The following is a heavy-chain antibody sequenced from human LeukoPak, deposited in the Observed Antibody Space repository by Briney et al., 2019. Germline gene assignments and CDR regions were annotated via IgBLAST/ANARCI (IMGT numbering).Heavy chain of an antibody. CDR1: GFTFNDYA. CDR3: AKDPYKVVVAAQGFDP. Sequence: GGSLRLSCAASGFTFNDYAMHWVRQAPRKGLEWVSAISGSGGSTYYADSVKGRFTISRDNSKNTLYLQMNSLRAEDTAVYYCAKDPYKVVVAAQGFDPWGQGTLVTVSS. CDR2: ISGSGGST. D-gene: IGHD2-15*01. V-gene: IGHV3-23*01. J-gene: IGHJ5*02.